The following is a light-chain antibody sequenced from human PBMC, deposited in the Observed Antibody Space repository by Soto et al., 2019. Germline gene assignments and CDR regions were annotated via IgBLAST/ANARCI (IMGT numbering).Light chain of an antibody. V-gene: IGKV1-39*01. CDR3: QPGHSTSYT. CDR2: ASS. Sequence: DIQMTQSPSSLSASVGDSVTIYGRASRNISTSLNWYPQKPGKATELLIYASSTLYGGVPSRFTGSGSGTDFTITVSGVQPAYLATYLCQPGHSTSYTFGQGT. J-gene: IGKJ2*01. CDR1: RNISTS.